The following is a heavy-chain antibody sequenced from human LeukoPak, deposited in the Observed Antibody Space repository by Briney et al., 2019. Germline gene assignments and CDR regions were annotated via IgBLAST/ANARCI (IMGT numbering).Heavy chain of an antibody. V-gene: IGHV3-21*01. CDR1: GFTFSSYS. Sequence: RGSLRLSCAASGFTFSSYSMNWVRQAPGKGLEWVSSISSSSSYIYYADSVKGRFTISRDNAKNSLYLQMNSLRAEDTAVYYCARDGITIFGVYYGMDVWGQGTTVTVSS. CDR3: ARDGITIFGVYYGMDV. D-gene: IGHD3-3*01. J-gene: IGHJ6*02. CDR2: ISSSSSYI.